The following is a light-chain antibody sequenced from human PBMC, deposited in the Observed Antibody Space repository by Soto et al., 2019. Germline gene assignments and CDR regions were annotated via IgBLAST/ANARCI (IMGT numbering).Light chain of an antibody. CDR3: QPLTTFPPFFP. V-gene: IGKV1-9*01. CDR1: QGIRSY. J-gene: IGKJ3*01. CDR2: GAS. Sequence: DIQLTQSPSFLSASVGDRVTITCRASQGIRSYLAWYRQRPGKAPELLIYGASTLRPGGASRFSGSGSGTEFTRTIRSLQPEDFATYCCQPLTTFPPFFPFAPGTNVDIK.